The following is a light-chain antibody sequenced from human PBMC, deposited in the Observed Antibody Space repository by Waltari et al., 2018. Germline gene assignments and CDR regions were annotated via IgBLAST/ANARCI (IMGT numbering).Light chain of an antibody. CDR1: SSDVGRYNY. J-gene: IGLJ2*01. V-gene: IGLV2-8*01. Sequence: QSALTQPPSASGSAGQSVTISCTGTSSDVGRYNYVPWYQQHPGKAPKLMIYEVSKRPSGVPARLSGSKSGNTASLTVSGLQAEDEADYYCSSYAGSNNVVFGGGTKLTVL. CDR3: SSYAGSNNVV. CDR2: EVS.